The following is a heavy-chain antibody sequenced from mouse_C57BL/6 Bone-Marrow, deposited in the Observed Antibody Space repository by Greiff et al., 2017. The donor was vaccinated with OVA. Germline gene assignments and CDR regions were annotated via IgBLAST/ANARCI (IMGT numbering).Heavy chain of an antibody. J-gene: IGHJ2*01. D-gene: IGHD1-1*01. Sequence: EVQLQQSGPVLVKPGASVKMSCKASGYTFTDYYMNWVKQSPGQSLEWIGVINPYNGGTSYNQKFKGKATLTVDNSSSTAYMELSSLTSEDSAVYYYSGLIYYASSDVYWCQGNTLTVSA. CDR3: SGLIYYASSDVY. V-gene: IGHV1-19*01. CDR1: GYTFTDYY. CDR2: INPYNGGT.